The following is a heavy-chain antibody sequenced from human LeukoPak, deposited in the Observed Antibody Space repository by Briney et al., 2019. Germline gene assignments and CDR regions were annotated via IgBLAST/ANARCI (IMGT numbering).Heavy chain of an antibody. CDR1: GGSISSGGYY. J-gene: IGHJ3*02. D-gene: IGHD5-12*01. V-gene: IGHV4-61*08. CDR3: ARGNSGYDYAFDI. Sequence: SETLSLTCTVSGGSISSGGYYWSWIRQPPGKGLEWIGYIYYSGSTYYNPSLKSRVTISLDTPKNQFSLRVSSVTSADTAVYYCARGNSGYDYAFDIWGQGTMVTVSS. CDR2: IYYSGST.